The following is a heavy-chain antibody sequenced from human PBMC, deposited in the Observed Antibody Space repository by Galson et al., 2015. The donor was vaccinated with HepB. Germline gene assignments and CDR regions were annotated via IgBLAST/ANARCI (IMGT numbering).Heavy chain of an antibody. CDR3: ARAILSLRIAVAGPVYGMDV. V-gene: IGHV3-66*01. CDR1: GFTVSSNY. Sequence: SLRLSCAASGFTVSSNYMSWVRQAPGKGLEWVSVIYSGGSTYYVDSVKGRFTISRDNSKNTLYLQMNSLRAEDTAVYYCARAILSLRIAVAGPVYGMDVWGQGTTVTVSS. CDR2: IYSGGST. J-gene: IGHJ6*02. D-gene: IGHD6-19*01.